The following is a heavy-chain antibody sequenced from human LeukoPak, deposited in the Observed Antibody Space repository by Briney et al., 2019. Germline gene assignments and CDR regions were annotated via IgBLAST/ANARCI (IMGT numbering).Heavy chain of an antibody. J-gene: IGHJ5*02. D-gene: IGHD3-22*01. V-gene: IGHV1-18*01. Sequence: ASVKVSCKASGYTFTSYGISWVRQAPGQGLEWMGWISAYNGNTTYAQKLQGRVTMTTDTSTSTAYMELRSLRSDDTAVYYCARSDDSSGYYLNWFDPWGQGTLVTVSS. CDR3: ARSDDSSGYYLNWFDP. CDR1: GYTFTSYG. CDR2: ISAYNGNT.